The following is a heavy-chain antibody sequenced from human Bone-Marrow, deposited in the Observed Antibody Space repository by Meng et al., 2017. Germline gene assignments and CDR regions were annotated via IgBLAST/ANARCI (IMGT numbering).Heavy chain of an antibody. CDR1: GGAFSGYY. CDR3: ARGRRAVQFTIAWGLTVFLDH. J-gene: IGHJ4*02. Sequence: GSLRLSCAVYGGAFSGYYWSWIRQPPGKGLEWIGEINHSGSANYSPSLKSRVALSVDTYKNQFSLRLTSVTAADTAVYYCARGRRAVQFTIAWGLTVFLDHWGQGTPVTVSS. D-gene: IGHD4-17*01. CDR2: INHSGSA. V-gene: IGHV4-34*01.